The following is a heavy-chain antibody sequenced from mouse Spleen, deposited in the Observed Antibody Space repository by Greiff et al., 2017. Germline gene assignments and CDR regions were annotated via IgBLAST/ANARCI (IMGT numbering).Heavy chain of an antibody. D-gene: IGHD4-1*01. J-gene: IGHJ2*01. CDR3: ARNSLQLTGTGYYFDY. CDR2: IWSDGST. Sequence: QVQLKESGPGLVAPSQSLSITCTVSGFSLTNYAVHWVRQSPGKGLEWLGVIWSDGSTDYNAAFISRLSISKDNSKSQVFFKMNSLQADDTAIYYCARNSLQLTGTGYYFDYWGQGTTLTVSS. CDR1: GFSLTNYA. V-gene: IGHV2-4-1*01.